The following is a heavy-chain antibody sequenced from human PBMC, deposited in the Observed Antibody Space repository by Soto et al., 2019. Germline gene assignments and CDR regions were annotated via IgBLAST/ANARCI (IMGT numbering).Heavy chain of an antibody. CDR2: INPNSGGT. J-gene: IGHJ4*02. CDR3: ARTLGSIHAGDY. D-gene: IGHD1-26*01. Sequence: QVQLVQSGAEVKKPGASVKVSCKASGYTFTGYYMHWVLQAPGQGLEWMGWINPNSGGTNYAQKFQGRVTMTRDPSITTAYMELSRLRSDDTAVYYCARTLGSIHAGDYWGQGTLVTVSS. CDR1: GYTFTGYY. V-gene: IGHV1-2*02.